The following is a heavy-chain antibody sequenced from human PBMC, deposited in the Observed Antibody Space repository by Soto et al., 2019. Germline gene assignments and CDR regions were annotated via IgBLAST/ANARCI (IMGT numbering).Heavy chain of an antibody. CDR2: LYSGGGT. Sequence: EVQLVESGGGLVQPGGSLRLSCAASGFTVSSNYMSWVRQAPGKGLEWVSVLYSGGGTYYADSVKGRFTISRDNSKNTLHLQMNSLRAEDTAVYYCAREIPWSSSRSAYFDLWGRGTLVTVSS. D-gene: IGHD6-13*01. CDR3: AREIPWSSSRSAYFDL. V-gene: IGHV3-66*01. CDR1: GFTVSSNY. J-gene: IGHJ2*01.